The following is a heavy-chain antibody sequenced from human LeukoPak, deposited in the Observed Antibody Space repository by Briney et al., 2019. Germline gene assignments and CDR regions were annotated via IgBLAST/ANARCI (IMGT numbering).Heavy chain of an antibody. CDR3: AKEGQHCSGGSCYFDY. J-gene: IGHJ4*02. CDR1: GFTFSSYG. Sequence: GGSLRLSCAASGFTFSSYGMHWVRQAPGKGLEWVAFIRYDGSNKYYADSVKGRFTISRDNSKNTLYLQMNSLRAEDTAVYYCAKEGQHCSGGSCYFDYWGQGTLVTVSS. V-gene: IGHV3-30*02. D-gene: IGHD2-15*01. CDR2: IRYDGSNK.